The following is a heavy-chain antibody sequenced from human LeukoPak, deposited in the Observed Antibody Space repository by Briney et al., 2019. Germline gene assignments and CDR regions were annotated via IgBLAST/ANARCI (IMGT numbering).Heavy chain of an antibody. Sequence: PSETLSLTCTVSGGSISSYYWSWIRQPPGKGLEWIGYIYYSGSTNYNPSLKSRVTISVDTSKNQFSLKLSSVTAADTAVYYCARATGGSFDYWGQGTLVTVSS. D-gene: IGHD3-16*01. CDR3: ARATGGSFDY. CDR2: IYYSGST. V-gene: IGHV4-59*01. CDR1: GGSISSYY. J-gene: IGHJ4*02.